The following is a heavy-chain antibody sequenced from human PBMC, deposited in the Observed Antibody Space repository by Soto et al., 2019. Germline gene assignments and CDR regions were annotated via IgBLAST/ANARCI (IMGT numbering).Heavy chain of an antibody. Sequence: GGSLRLSCAASGFTFSNAWMSWVRQAPGKGLEWVGRIKSKTDGGTTDYAAPVKGRFTISRDDSKNTLYLQMNSLKTEDKAVYYCSTESSVRYTWIGAPHFDYWGQGTMVTVSS. V-gene: IGHV3-15*01. D-gene: IGHD1-20*01. CDR2: IKSKTDGGTT. CDR1: GFTFSNAW. J-gene: IGHJ4*02. CDR3: STESSVRYTWIGAPHFDY.